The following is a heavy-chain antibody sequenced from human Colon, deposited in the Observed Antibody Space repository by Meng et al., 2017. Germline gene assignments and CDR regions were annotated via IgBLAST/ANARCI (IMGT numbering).Heavy chain of an antibody. V-gene: IGHV4-4*02. CDR2: IYHSGRT. CDR1: GGFIRNDQC. Sequence: QVRPQESGPGLVQTSGTLSLTCDVSGGFIRNDQCWSWVRQAPGKGLEWIGEIYHSGRTNYNPSVKSRVSMSVDKSQNHFSLRLSSVTAADTAVYYCARSPYSGSALPFFDYWGQGSLVTVSS. D-gene: IGHD1-26*01. CDR3: ARSPYSGSALPFFDY. J-gene: IGHJ4*02.